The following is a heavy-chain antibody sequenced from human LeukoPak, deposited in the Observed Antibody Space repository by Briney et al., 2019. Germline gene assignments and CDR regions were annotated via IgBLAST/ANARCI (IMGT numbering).Heavy chain of an antibody. V-gene: IGHV3-7*01. CDR1: GLIFSSYW. CDR3: ARVKFAAFDI. CDR2: IKQDGSEK. Sequence: GGSLRLSCAASGLIFSSYWMSWVRQAPGKGLEWVANIKQDGSEKYYVDSVKGRFTISRDNAKNSLYLQMNSLRAEDTAVYYCARVKFAAFDIWGQGTMVTVSS. J-gene: IGHJ3*02.